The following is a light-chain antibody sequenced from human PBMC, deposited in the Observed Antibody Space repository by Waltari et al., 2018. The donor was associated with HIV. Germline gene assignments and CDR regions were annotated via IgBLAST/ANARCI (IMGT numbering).Light chain of an antibody. CDR1: QGLTTY. V-gene: IGKV1-8*01. J-gene: IGKJ3*01. CDR2: TTS. CDR3: HQYHDFPFT. Sequence: ALRMTQSPSSFSASVGDRVTITCRASQGLTTYLAWYQQQPGGAPRLLIHTTSTLESGVPSRFSGSGSGTEFTLTISCLQSEDVATYYCHQYHDFPFTFGPGTKVDIK.